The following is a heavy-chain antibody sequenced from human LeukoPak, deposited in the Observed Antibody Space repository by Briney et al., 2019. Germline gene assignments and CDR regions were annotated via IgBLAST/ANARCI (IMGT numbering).Heavy chain of an antibody. V-gene: IGHV4-59*01. J-gene: IGHJ6*03. D-gene: IGHD1-1*01. CDR2: IFDNRNT. CDR1: GDSISSYY. Sequence: PSETLSLTCTVSGDSISSYYWSWVRQPPGKGLEWIGYIFDNRNTKYNPSLKSRVSLSLDTSKNEFSLNLSSVTAADTAVYYCARGADNYYYYRYMDVWGKGTTVTVSS. CDR3: ARGADNYYYYRYMDV.